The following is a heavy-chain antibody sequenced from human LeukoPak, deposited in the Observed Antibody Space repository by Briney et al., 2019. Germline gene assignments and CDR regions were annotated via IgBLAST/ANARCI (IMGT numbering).Heavy chain of an antibody. CDR2: INHSGST. D-gene: IGHD4-23*01. V-gene: IGHV4-34*01. J-gene: IGHJ4*02. Sequence: SETLSLTCAVYGGSFSGYYWSWIRQPPGKGLEWIGEINHSGSTNYNPSLKSRVTISVDTSKNQFSLKLSSVTAADTAVYYCAKGGNSSFDYWGQGTLVTVSS. CDR3: AKGGNSSFDY. CDR1: GGSFSGYY.